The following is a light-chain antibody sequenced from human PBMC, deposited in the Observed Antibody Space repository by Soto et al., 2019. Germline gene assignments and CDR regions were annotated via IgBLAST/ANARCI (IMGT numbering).Light chain of an antibody. CDR1: QSVSSSY. Sequence: VMTQSPATLSVSPGERATLSCRASQSVSSSYLAWYQQKPGQAPRLLIYGASSRATGIPDRFSGSGSGTDFTLTISRLEPEDFAVYYCQQYGSSFGQGTKVDIK. CDR2: GAS. V-gene: IGKV3-20*01. J-gene: IGKJ1*01. CDR3: QQYGSS.